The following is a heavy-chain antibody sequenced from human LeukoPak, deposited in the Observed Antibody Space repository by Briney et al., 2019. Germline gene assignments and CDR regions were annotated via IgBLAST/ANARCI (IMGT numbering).Heavy chain of an antibody. CDR1: GFTFSSYG. J-gene: IGHJ4*02. CDR2: IRYDGSNK. CDR3: AKLDSELIDY. V-gene: IGHV3-30*02. Sequence: PGGSLRLSCAASGFTFSSYGMHWVRQAPGKGLEWVAFIRYDGSNKYYADSVKGRFTISRDNSKNTLYLQMNSLRVEDTAVYYCAKLDSELIDYWGQGTLVTVSS. D-gene: IGHD2-15*01.